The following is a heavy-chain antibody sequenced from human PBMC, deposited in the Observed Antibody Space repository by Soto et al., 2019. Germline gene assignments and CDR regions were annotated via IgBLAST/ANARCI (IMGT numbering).Heavy chain of an antibody. V-gene: IGHV1-2*02. CDR1: GYTFTGYY. CDR2: IKSFNGDT. D-gene: IGHD3-9*01. CDR3: ARVVYKYYDVLTGNWFDT. Sequence: ASVKVSCKASGYTFTGYYMHWARQAPGQGLEWMGWIKSFNGDTNYAQKFQGRVTLTRDTSISTAYMELSRLKSDDTAVYYCARVVYKYYDVLTGNWFDTWGQGTLVTVSS. J-gene: IGHJ5*02.